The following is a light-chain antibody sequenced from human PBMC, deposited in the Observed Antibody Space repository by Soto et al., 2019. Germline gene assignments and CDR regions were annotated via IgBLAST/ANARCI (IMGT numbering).Light chain of an antibody. J-gene: IGKJ1*01. CDR1: QSVSNNY. Sequence: EIVLTQSPGTLSLSPGERATLSCRASQSVSNNYLAWYQQKPGQAPRLLIYGASNRATGIPDRFSGSGSGTDFTLSISRLEPDDFAEYYCQQYGSSGTFGQGTKVDIK. CDR2: GAS. V-gene: IGKV3-20*01. CDR3: QQYGSSGT.